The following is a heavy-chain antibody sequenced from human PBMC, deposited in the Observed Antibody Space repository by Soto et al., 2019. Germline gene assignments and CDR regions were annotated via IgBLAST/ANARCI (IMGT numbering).Heavy chain of an antibody. CDR1: GFTFSSYS. D-gene: IGHD5-18*01. J-gene: IGHJ4*02. V-gene: IGHV3-21*01. Sequence: EVQVVEAGGGLVKPGGSLRLSCAASGFTFSSYSMNWVRQAPGKGLEWVSSISSSSSYIYYADSVKGRFTISRDNAKDSLYLQMNSLRAEDTAVYYCARDGIGRGYLKSFDYWGQGTLVTVSS. CDR3: ARDGIGRGYLKSFDY. CDR2: ISSSSSYI.